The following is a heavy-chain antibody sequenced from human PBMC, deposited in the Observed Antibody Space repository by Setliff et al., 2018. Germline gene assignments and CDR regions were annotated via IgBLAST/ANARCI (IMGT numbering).Heavy chain of an antibody. V-gene: IGHV3-21*01. Sequence: PGGSLRLSCAASGFTFSSYSMNWVRQAPGKGLEWVSSISSSSSYLYYADSVKGRFTISRDNAKNSLYLQMNSLRAEDTAVYYCARAAITIFGVVTPFDYWGQGTLVTVSS. CDR3: ARAAITIFGVVTPFDY. CDR1: GFTFSSYS. CDR2: ISSSSSYL. J-gene: IGHJ4*02. D-gene: IGHD3-3*01.